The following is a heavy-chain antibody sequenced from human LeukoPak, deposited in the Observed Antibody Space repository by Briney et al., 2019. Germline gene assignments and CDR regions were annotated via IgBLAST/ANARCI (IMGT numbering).Heavy chain of an antibody. CDR1: GFAFGSEA. D-gene: IGHD3-9*01. CDR3: ARTQQHFDWLFIFDY. V-gene: IGHV3-23*01. J-gene: IGHJ4*02. CDR2: ISPGGGTT. Sequence: GGSLRLSCAVSGFAFGSEAMSWVRQSPARGLEWVASISPGGGTTYYADSVKGRFTISRENSKNTLWLQMNSLRAEDTAVYYCARTQQHFDWLFIFDYWGQGALVTVSS.